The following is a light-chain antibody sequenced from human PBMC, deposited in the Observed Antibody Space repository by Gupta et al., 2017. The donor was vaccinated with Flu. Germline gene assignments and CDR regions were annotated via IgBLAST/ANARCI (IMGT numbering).Light chain of an antibody. Sequence: QSVLTQPPSVSGAPGQMVTISCTGSSSNIGAGYDVHWYQQLPGRAPKVLIYGSSNRPSGVPDRFFGSKSGISASLAFTGLQAEDEADYYCQSYDTSLSGWVFGGGTKVTAL. CDR2: GSS. J-gene: IGLJ3*02. CDR1: SSNIGAGYD. V-gene: IGLV1-40*01. CDR3: QSYDTSLSGWV.